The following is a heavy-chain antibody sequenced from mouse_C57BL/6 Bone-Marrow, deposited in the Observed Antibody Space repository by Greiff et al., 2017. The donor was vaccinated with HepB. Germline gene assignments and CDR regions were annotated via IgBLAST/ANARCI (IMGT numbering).Heavy chain of an antibody. V-gene: IGHV6-3*01. Sequence: EVKLMESGGGLVQPGGSMKLSCVASGFTFSNYWMNWVRQSPEKGLEWVAQIRLKSDNYATHYAESVKGRFTISRDDSKSSVYLQMNNLRAEDNGIYYCTHAMGYAMDYWGQGTSVTVSS. D-gene: IGHD1-1*02. J-gene: IGHJ4*01. CDR3: THAMGYAMDY. CDR1: GFTFSNYW. CDR2: IRLKSDNYAT.